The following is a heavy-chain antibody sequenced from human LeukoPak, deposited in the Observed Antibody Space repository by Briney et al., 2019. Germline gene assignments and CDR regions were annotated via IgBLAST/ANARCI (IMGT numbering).Heavy chain of an antibody. D-gene: IGHD3-22*01. CDR1: GGSFSGYY. Sequence: PSETLSLTCAVYGGSFSGYYWSWIRQPPGKGLEWIGEINHSGSTNYNPSLKSRVTISVDTSKNQFSLKLSSVTAADTAVYYCASGARGSSGYYYSDSSAFDIWGQGTMVTVSS. J-gene: IGHJ3*02. V-gene: IGHV4-34*01. CDR2: INHSGST. CDR3: ASGARGSSGYYYSDSSAFDI.